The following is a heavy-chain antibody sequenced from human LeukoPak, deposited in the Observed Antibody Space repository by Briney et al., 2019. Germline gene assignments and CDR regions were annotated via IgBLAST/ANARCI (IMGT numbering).Heavy chain of an antibody. CDR3: ARGTVNYCSGGSCYLYYFDY. J-gene: IGHJ4*02. CDR2: IYYSGST. CDR1: GGSISSYY. Sequence: SETLSLTCTVSGGSISSYYWSWIRQPPGKGLEWIGYIYYSGSTNYNPSLKSRVTISVDTSKNQFSLKLSSVTAADTAMYYCARGTVNYCSGGSCYLYYFDYWGQGTLVTVSS. V-gene: IGHV4-59*12. D-gene: IGHD2-15*01.